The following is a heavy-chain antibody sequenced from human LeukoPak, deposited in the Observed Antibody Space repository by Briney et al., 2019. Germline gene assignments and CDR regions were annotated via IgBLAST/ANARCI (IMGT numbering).Heavy chain of an antibody. CDR2: INPNSGGT. D-gene: IGHD3-22*01. CDR1: GYTFTGYY. V-gene: IGHV1-2*02. J-gene: IGHJ5*02. Sequence: ASVKVSCKASGYTFTGYYMHWVRQAPGQGLEWMGWINPNSGGTNYAQKFQGRVTMTRDTSISTAYMELSRLRSGDTAVYYCAGARAYYYDSSGKNWFDPWGQGTLVTVSS. CDR3: AGARAYYYDSSGKNWFDP.